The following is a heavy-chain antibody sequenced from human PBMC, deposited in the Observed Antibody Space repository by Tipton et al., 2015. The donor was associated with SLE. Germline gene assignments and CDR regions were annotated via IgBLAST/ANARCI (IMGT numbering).Heavy chain of an antibody. CDR2: IHNSGGA. CDR1: GESFSGYY. J-gene: IGHJ5*02. V-gene: IGHV4-59*01. CDR3: ATASGSSGAYFDP. Sequence: TLSLTCAVYGESFSGYYWTWIRQPPGKGLEWIGYIHNSGGANYSPSLKSRITISRDTSKNQFSLNLRSVTAADTAIYYCATASGSSGAYFDPWGQGILVTVSS. D-gene: IGHD6-25*01.